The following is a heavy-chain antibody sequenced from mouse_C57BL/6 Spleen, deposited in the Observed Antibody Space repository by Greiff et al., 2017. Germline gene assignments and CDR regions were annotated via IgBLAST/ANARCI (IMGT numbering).Heavy chain of an antibody. CDR3: ARGPLTPFDY. CDR2: IYPGDGDT. V-gene: IGHV1-80*01. CDR1: GYAFSSYW. Sequence: LQESGAELVKPGASVKISCKASGYAFSSYWMNWVEQRPGKGLEWIGQIYPGDGDTNYNGKFKGKATLTADKSSSTAYMQLSSLTSEDSAVYFCARGPLTPFDYWGQGTTLTVSS. J-gene: IGHJ2*01.